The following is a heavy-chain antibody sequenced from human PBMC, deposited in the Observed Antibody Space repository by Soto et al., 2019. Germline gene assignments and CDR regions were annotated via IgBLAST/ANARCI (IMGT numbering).Heavy chain of an antibody. CDR3: AADHGGSLSKEYYYGMDG. V-gene: IGHV4-59*01. Sequence: SETLSLTCTVSGGSISSYYWSWIRQPPGKGLEWIGYIYYSGSTNYNPSLKSRVTISVDTSKNQFSLKLSSVTAADTAVYYCAADHGGSLSKEYYYGMDGWGQGTTVTVSS. CDR2: IYYSGST. D-gene: IGHD3-16*01. J-gene: IGHJ6*02. CDR1: GGSISSYY.